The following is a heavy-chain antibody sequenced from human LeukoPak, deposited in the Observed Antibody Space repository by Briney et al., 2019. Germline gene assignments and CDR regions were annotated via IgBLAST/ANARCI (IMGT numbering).Heavy chain of an antibody. Sequence: GASVKVSCKASGGTFSSYAISWVRQAPGQGLEWMGGIIPIFGTANYAQKFQGRVTITADESTSTAYMELSSLRSEDTAVYYCATPEPNWNDGAFDIWGQGTMVTVSS. V-gene: IGHV1-69*01. CDR1: GGTFSSYA. J-gene: IGHJ3*02. CDR3: ATPEPNWNDGAFDI. CDR2: IIPIFGTA. D-gene: IGHD1-20*01.